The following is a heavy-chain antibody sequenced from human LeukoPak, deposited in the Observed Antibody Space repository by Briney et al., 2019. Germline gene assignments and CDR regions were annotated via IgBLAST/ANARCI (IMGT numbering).Heavy chain of an antibody. CDR2: MNPNSGNT. CDR3: ARAAVATRRGSWFDP. D-gene: IGHD5-12*01. Sequence: ASVKVSCKASGYTFTNDDINWVRQATRQGLEWMGWMNPNSGNTGYAQKFQGRVTMTRNTSINTAYMELSSLRSEDTAVYYCARAAVATRRGSWFDPWGQGTLVTVSS. CDR1: GYTFTNDD. V-gene: IGHV1-8*01. J-gene: IGHJ5*02.